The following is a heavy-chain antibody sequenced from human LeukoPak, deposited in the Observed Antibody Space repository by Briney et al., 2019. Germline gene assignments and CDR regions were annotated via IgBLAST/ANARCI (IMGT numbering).Heavy chain of an antibody. J-gene: IGHJ6*03. CDR2: INTDTGNP. CDR3: ARGIGIGTVLMVHGNMDV. D-gene: IGHD2-8*01. Sequence: ASVKVSCKASGYTFTKYGVYWVRQAPGQGLEWMGWINTDTGNPTYAQGFTGRFVFSLDTSVSTTYLQISSLKPEDTAVYYCARGIGIGTVLMVHGNMDVWGKGTAVTVSS. CDR1: GYTFTKYG. V-gene: IGHV7-4-1*02.